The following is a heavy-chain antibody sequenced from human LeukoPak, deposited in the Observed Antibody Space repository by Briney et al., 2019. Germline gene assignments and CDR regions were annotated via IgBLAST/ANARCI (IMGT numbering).Heavy chain of an antibody. D-gene: IGHD2-15*01. V-gene: IGHV1-18*04. J-gene: IGHJ6*03. Sequence: GASVKVSCKASGYTFTGYYIHWVRQAPGQGLEWMGWISAYNGNTNYAQKLQGRVTMTTDTSTSTAYMELRSLRSDDTAVYYCARGHSGGYPGYYYYYMDVWGKGTTVTVSS. CDR1: GYTFTGYY. CDR3: ARGHSGGYPGYYYYYMDV. CDR2: ISAYNGNT.